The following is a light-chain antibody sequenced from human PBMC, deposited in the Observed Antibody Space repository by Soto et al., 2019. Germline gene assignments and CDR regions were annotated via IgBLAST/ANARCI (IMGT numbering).Light chain of an antibody. CDR1: QSVSSS. J-gene: IGKJ3*01. Sequence: EIVLTQSPDTLSLSPGERATLSCRASQSVSSSLAWYQQKPGQAPRLLIYDASNRATGIPARFNGSGSGTDFTLTISSLEPEDFAVYYCQQRSNWPPEVTFGPGTKVDIK. CDR3: QQRSNWPPEVT. CDR2: DAS. V-gene: IGKV3-11*01.